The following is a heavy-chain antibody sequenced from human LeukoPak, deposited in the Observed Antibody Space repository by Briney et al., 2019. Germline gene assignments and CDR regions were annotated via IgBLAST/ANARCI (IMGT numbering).Heavy chain of an antibody. CDR1: GFTFSSYA. D-gene: IGHD3-3*01. V-gene: IGHV3-23*01. CDR2: ISGSGGST. J-gene: IGHJ6*03. CDR3: AKDGQYYDFWSGYHDYYYYMDV. Sequence: GGSLRLSCAASGFTFSSYAMSWVRQAPGKGLEWVSAISGSGGSTYCADPVKGRFTISRDNSKNTLYLQMNSLRAEDTAVYYCAKDGQYYDFWSGYHDYYYYMDVWGKGTTVTVSS.